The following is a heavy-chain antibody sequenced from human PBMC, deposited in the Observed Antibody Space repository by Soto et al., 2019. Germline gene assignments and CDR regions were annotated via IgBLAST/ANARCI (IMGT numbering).Heavy chain of an antibody. CDR2: TYYRSKWYN. J-gene: IGHJ6*02. CDR1: GDSVSSNSAA. CDR3: ARDLQYSSSFGYYYYYGMDV. Sequence: SQTLSLTCAISGDSVSSNSAAWNWIRHSPSRGLEWLGRTYYRSKWYNDYAVSVKSRITINPDTSKNQFSLQLNSVTPEDTAVYYCARDLQYSSSFGYYYYYGMDVWGQGTTVTVSS. V-gene: IGHV6-1*01. D-gene: IGHD6-6*01.